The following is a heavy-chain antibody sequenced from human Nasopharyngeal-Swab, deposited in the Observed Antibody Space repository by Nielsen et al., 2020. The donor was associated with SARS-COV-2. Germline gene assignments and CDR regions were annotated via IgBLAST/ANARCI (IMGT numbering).Heavy chain of an antibody. D-gene: IGHD3-3*01. CDR1: GGSISSYY. V-gene: IGHV4-59*12. Sequence: GSLRLSCTVSGGSISSYYWSWIRQPPGKGLEWIGYIYYSGSTYYNPSLKSRVTISVDTSKNQFSLKLSSVTAADTAVYYCARDRGITIFGVVIADAFDIWGQGTMVTVSS. CDR3: ARDRGITIFGVVIADAFDI. J-gene: IGHJ3*02. CDR2: IYYSGST.